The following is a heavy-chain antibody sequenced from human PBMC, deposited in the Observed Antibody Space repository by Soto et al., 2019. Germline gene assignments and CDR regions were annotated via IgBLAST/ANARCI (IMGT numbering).Heavy chain of an antibody. Sequence: SETLSLTCTVSGGSISSGGYYWSWIRQHPGKGLEWIGYIYYSGSTYYNPSLKSRVTISVDTSKNQFSLKLSSVTAADTAVYCCARESYDYGDLYYFDYWGQGTLVTVSS. V-gene: IGHV4-31*03. CDR2: IYYSGST. CDR3: ARESYDYGDLYYFDY. J-gene: IGHJ4*02. CDR1: GGSISSGGYY. D-gene: IGHD4-17*01.